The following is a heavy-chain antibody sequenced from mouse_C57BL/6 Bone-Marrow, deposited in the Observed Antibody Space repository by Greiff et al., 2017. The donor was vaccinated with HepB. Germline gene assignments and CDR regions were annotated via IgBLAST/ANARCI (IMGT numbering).Heavy chain of an antibody. Sequence: VKLQQPGAELVKPGASVKMSCKASGYTFTSYWITWVKQRPGQGLEWIGDIYPGSGSTNYNEKFKSKATLTVDTSSSTAYMQLSSLTSEDSAVYYCAGVLLWYFDVWGTGTTVTVSS. D-gene: IGHD2-14*01. CDR3: AGVLLWYFDV. CDR1: GYTFTSYW. CDR2: IYPGSGST. V-gene: IGHV1-55*01. J-gene: IGHJ1*03.